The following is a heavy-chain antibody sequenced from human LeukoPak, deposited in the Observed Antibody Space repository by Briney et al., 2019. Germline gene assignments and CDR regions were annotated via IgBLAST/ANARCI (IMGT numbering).Heavy chain of an antibody. J-gene: IGHJ4*02. CDR2: IYYSGST. CDR1: GGSISSYY. V-gene: IGHV4-59*12. CDR3: AREGYYDSSGYYSLDY. D-gene: IGHD3-22*01. Sequence: SETLSLTCTVSGGSISSYYWSWIRQPPGKGLEWIGYIYYSGSTNYNPSLKSRVTISVDTSKNQFSLKLSSVTAADTAVYYCAREGYYDSSGYYSLDYWGQGTLVTVSP.